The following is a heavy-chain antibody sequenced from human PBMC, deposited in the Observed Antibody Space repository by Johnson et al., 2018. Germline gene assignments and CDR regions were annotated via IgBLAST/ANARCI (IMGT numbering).Heavy chain of an antibody. CDR1: GFTFSSYA. Sequence: QVQLVESGGGVVQPGRSLRLSCAASGFTFSSYAMHWVRQAPGTGLEWVAVISYDGSNKYYADSVKGRFTISRDNSKNTLYLQMNSLRAEDTAVYYWARDGLVVAAKGNYYYYYYMDVWGKGTTVTVSS. D-gene: IGHD2-15*01. J-gene: IGHJ6*03. CDR2: ISYDGSNK. V-gene: IGHV3-30-3*01. CDR3: ARDGLVVAAKGNYYYYYYMDV.